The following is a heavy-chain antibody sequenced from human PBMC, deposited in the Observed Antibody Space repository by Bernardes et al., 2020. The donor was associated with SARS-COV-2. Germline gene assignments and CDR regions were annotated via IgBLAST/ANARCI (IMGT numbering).Heavy chain of an antibody. Sequence: GGSLRLSCAASGFIFSNYWMSWVRQAPGKGLEWVANIKDDGGEKFYVDSVKGRFTISRDDAENSLYLHMNSLRVEDTAVYCCAREVPGIAAADFDYWGQGILVTVSS. CDR3: AREVPGIAAADFDY. D-gene: IGHD6-13*01. CDR2: IKDDGGEK. J-gene: IGHJ4*02. V-gene: IGHV3-7*01. CDR1: GFIFSNYW.